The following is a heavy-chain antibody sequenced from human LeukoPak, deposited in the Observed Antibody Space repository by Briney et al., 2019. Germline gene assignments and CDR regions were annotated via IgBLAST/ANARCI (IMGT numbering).Heavy chain of an antibody. CDR1: GYTFTSYC. Sequence: ASVKVSCKASGYTFTSYCMHWVRQAPGQGLEWMGWINPNSGGTNYAQKFQGRVTMTRDTSISTAYMELSRLRSDDTAVYYCARSYYYGSGSVDYWGQGTLVTVSS. CDR2: INPNSGGT. J-gene: IGHJ4*02. V-gene: IGHV1-2*02. CDR3: ARSYYYGSGSVDY. D-gene: IGHD3-10*01.